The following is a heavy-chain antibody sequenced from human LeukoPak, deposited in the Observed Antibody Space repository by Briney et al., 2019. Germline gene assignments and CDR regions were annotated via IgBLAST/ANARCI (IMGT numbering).Heavy chain of an antibody. CDR2: IKVGGGDP. V-gene: IGHV3-23*01. CDR3: AKGGHDFNPFYW. Sequence: GGSLRLSCAASGCIFTTYALGWVRQAPGKGLEWVSSIKVGGGDPFYADSVKGRFTISRDNSKNTLFLQLNSLRAEDTAVYYCAKGGHDFNPFYWWGQGTLVTVSS. J-gene: IGHJ4*02. CDR1: GCIFTTYA. D-gene: IGHD2-21*02.